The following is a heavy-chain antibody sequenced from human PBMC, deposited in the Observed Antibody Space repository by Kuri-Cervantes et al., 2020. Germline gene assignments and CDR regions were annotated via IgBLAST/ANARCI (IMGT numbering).Heavy chain of an antibody. J-gene: IGHJ2*01. CDR3: ARGDSTVTTWGYWYFDL. CDR2: ISSSGSTI. D-gene: IGHD4-17*01. V-gene: IGHV3-48*03. Sequence: GGSLRLSCVASGFTFSSYAIHWVRQAPGKGLEWVSYISSSGSTIYYADSVKGRFTISRDNAKNSLYLQMNSLRAEDTAVYYCARGDSTVTTWGYWYFDLWGRGTLVTVSS. CDR1: GFTFSSYA.